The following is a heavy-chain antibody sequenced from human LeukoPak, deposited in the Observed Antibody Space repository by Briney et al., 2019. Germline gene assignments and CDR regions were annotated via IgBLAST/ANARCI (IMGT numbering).Heavy chain of an antibody. V-gene: IGHV3-21*01. CDR1: GFTFTFYN. CDR3: ARDREGGRFDP. D-gene: IGHD3-16*01. Sequence: GGSLRLSCAASGFTFTFYNMNWVRQAPGKGLEWVSSISSSDDYIYYADSVKGRFTISRDNAKKSLYLQMNSLRAEDTADYYCARDREGGRFDPWGQGTLVTVSS. CDR2: ISSSDDYI. J-gene: IGHJ5*02.